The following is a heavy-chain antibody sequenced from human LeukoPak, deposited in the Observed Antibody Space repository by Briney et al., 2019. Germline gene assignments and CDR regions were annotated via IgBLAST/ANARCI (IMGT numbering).Heavy chain of an antibody. CDR1: GGSISSYY. D-gene: IGHD3-3*01. V-gene: IGHV4-4*07. CDR2: IYTSGST. CDR3: ARDRERYDFWSGYRY. Sequence: KASETLSLTCTVSGGSISSYYWSWIRQPAGKGLEWIGRIYTSGSTNYNPSLKSRVTMSVDTSKNQFSLKLSSVTAADTAVYYCARDRERYDFWSGYRYWGQGTLVTVSS. J-gene: IGHJ4*02.